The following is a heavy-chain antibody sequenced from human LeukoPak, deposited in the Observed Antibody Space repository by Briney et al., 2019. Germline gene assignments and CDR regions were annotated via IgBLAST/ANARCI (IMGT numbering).Heavy chain of an antibody. CDR3: ARDLMTTVDC. V-gene: IGHV4-59*12. Sequence: SETLSLTCTVSGGSISSYYWSWIRQPPGKGLEWIGYIYYSGSTNYNPSLKSRVTISVDTSKNQFSLKLSSVTAADTAVYYCARDLMTTVDCWGQGTLVTVSS. CDR2: IYYSGST. J-gene: IGHJ4*02. D-gene: IGHD4-17*01. CDR1: GGSISSYY.